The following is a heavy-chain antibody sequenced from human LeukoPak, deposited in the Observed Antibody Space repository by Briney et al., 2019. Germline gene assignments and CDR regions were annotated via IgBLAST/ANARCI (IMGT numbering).Heavy chain of an antibody. Sequence: SETLSLTCAVYGGSFSGYYWSWIRQPPGKGLEWIGEINHSGSTNYNPSLKSRVTISVDTSKNQFSLKLSSVTAEDTAVYYCAKAPGDYFDYWGQGTLVTVSS. CDR1: GGSFSGYY. D-gene: IGHD4-17*01. CDR2: INHSGST. J-gene: IGHJ4*02. V-gene: IGHV4-34*01. CDR3: AKAPGDYFDY.